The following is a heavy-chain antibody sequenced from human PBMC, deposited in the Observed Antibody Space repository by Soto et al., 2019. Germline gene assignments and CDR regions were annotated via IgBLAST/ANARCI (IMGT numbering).Heavy chain of an antibody. J-gene: IGHJ6*02. V-gene: IGHV4-31*03. CDR2: IYYSGST. CDR3: ARTPLWFGGSYMDV. Sequence: QVQLQASGPGLVKPSQTLSLTCTVSGGSISSGGYYWSWIRQHPGKGLEWIGYIYYSGSTYYNPPFQSRVTISVDTSKNRCSLKLSSVTAADTTVYYCARTPLWFGGSYMDVWGQGTTVAVSS. CDR1: GGSISSGGYY. D-gene: IGHD3-10*01.